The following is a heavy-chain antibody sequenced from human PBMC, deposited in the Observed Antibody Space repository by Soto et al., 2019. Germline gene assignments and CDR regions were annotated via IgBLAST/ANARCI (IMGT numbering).Heavy chain of an antibody. J-gene: IGHJ6*04. V-gene: IGHV1-69*01. CDR3: GVPIWGNYSLRSHAMDV. D-gene: IGHD3-16*02. CDR1: GGTLTISSHG. CDR2: IIAMFGTA. Sequence: QVKLVQSGAEVRKPGSSVKVSCKASGGTLTISSHGISWVRQAPGQGLEWMGGIIAMFGTANYAQKFQGRVNIAGDESTSTSYMELRSLRSEDTAVDYCGVPIWGNYSLRSHAMDVWGEGTEVTVSS.